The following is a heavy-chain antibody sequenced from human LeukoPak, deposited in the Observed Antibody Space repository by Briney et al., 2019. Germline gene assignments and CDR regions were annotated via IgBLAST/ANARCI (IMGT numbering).Heavy chain of an antibody. J-gene: IGHJ4*02. CDR2: IYHSGST. V-gene: IGHV4-4*02. CDR1: GGSISSSNW. Sequence: SETLSLTCAVSGGSISSSNWWSWVRQPPGKGLEWIGEIYHSGSTNYNPSLKSRVTISVDKSKNQFSLKLSSVTAADTAVYYCAGLDYGDYPFDYWGQGTLVTVSS. CDR3: AGLDYGDYPFDY. D-gene: IGHD4-17*01.